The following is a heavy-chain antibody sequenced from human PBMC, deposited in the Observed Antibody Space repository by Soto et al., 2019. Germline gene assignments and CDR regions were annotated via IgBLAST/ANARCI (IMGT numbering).Heavy chain of an antibody. CDR1: GGTFSNSA. J-gene: IGHJ6*02. CDR2: IMPIFRTP. Sequence: QVQLEQSGAEVKKPGSSVTVSCKASGGTFSNSAISWVRQAPGQGLEWMGGIMPIFRTPDYAQKFQGRVTMTADESTTTAYLELRGLRSEDTAVYYCARDEDRQQLGGNYYYIIDVWGQGTTVTVSS. D-gene: IGHD3-10*01. CDR3: ARDEDRQQLGGNYYYIIDV. V-gene: IGHV1-69*12.